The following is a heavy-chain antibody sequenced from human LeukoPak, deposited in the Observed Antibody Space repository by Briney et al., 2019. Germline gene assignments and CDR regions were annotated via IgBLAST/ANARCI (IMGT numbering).Heavy chain of an antibody. CDR3: ARGSYDSSGLNPFDY. J-gene: IGHJ4*02. CDR2: IYHSGST. CDR1: GGSISSSNW. D-gene: IGHD3-22*01. V-gene: IGHV4-4*02. Sequence: SGTLSLTCAVSGGSISSSNWWSWVRQPPGKGLEWIGEIYHSGSTNYNPFLKSRVTISVDTSKNQFSLKLSSVTAADTAVYYCARGSYDSSGLNPFDYWGQGTLVTVSS.